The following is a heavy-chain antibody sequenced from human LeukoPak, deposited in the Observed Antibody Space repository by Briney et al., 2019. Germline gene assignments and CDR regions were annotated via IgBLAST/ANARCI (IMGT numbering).Heavy chain of an antibody. CDR3: ARDSSSSPYYYGMDV. Sequence: ASVKVSCEASGYPFTGYYMHWVRQAPGQGLEWMGIINPSGGSTSYAQKFQGRVTMTRDTSTSTVYMELSSLRSEDTAVYYCARDSSSSPYYYGMDVWGQGTTVTVSS. V-gene: IGHV1-46*01. D-gene: IGHD6-6*01. CDR2: INPSGGST. J-gene: IGHJ6*02. CDR1: GYPFTGYY.